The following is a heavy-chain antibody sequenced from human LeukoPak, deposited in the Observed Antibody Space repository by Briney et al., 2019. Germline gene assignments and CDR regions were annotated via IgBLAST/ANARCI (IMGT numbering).Heavy chain of an antibody. D-gene: IGHD2-2*02. CDR3: ARQVVVVPAAIAWYNWFDP. J-gene: IGHJ5*02. CDR2: IYYSGST. CDR1: GGSISGYF. Sequence: SETLSLTCTVSGGSISGYFWSWIRQPPGKGLEWIGYIYYSGSTNYNPSLKSRVTISVDTSKNQFSLKLSSVTAADTAVYYCARQVVVVPAAIAWYNWFDPWGQGTLVTVSS. V-gene: IGHV4-59*08.